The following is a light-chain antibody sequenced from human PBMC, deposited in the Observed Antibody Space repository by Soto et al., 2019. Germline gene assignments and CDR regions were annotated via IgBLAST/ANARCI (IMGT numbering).Light chain of an antibody. Sequence: QSVLTQPASVSGSPGQSITISCTGTSSDFGSYNLVSWYQQHPGKAPKLMIYEVSEWPSGVSSRFSGSKSGNTASLTISGLQPEDEADYYCCSYAGSSTFYVFGTGTKVTV. V-gene: IGLV2-23*02. CDR1: SSDFGSYNL. CDR3: CSYAGSSTFYV. J-gene: IGLJ1*01. CDR2: EVS.